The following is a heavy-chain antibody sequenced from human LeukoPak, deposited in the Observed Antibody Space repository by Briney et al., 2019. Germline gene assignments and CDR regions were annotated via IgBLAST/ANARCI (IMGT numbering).Heavy chain of an antibody. CDR2: IYYSGST. Sequence: SQTLSLTCTVSGGSISSYYWSWIRQPPGKGLEWIGYIYYSGSTNYNPSLKSRVTISVDTSKNQFSLKLSSVTAADTAVYYCARFYTNWFDPWGQGTLVTVSS. D-gene: IGHD2/OR15-2a*01. V-gene: IGHV4-59*01. CDR1: GGSISSYY. J-gene: IGHJ5*02. CDR3: ARFYTNWFDP.